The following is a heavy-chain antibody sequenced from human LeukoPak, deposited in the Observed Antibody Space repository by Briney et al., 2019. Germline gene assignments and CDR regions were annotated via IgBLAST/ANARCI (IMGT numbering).Heavy chain of an antibody. Sequence: ETGGSLRLSCAASGLNFNSYGIHWVRQAPSKGLEWVAVIWYGGTNEYYADSVKSRFTFSRDKSKNTLYLHMNSLRVEDSAVYYCATVPEGDRDYWGQGTLVTVSS. CDR2: IWYGGTNE. J-gene: IGHJ4*02. D-gene: IGHD2-21*02. CDR1: GLNFNSYG. V-gene: IGHV3-33*01. CDR3: ATVPEGDRDY.